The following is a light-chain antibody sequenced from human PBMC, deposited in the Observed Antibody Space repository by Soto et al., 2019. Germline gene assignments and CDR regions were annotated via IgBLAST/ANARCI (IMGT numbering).Light chain of an antibody. J-gene: IGLJ1*01. V-gene: IGLV2-14*01. CDR1: SSDVGGYNY. Sequence: QSVLTQPASVSGSPGQSITISCTGTSSDVGGYNYVSWYQQHPGKAPKLIIYGVSNRPSGISNRFSGSKFGNTASLTISGLQPEDEADYYCNSYTSSSTDVFGTGTKLTVL. CDR2: GVS. CDR3: NSYTSSSTDV.